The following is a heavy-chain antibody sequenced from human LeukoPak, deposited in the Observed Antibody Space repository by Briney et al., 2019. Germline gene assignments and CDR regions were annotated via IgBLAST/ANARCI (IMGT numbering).Heavy chain of an antibody. CDR3: ARDPAQLLRWYLDY. Sequence: GGSLRLSCAASGFTFSSYWMHWVRQAPGKWLVWVSRINSDGSSTSYADSVKGRFTISRDNAKNTLYLQMNSLRAEDTAVYYCARDPAQLLRWYLDYWGQGTLVTVSS. CDR1: GFTFSSYW. V-gene: IGHV3-74*01. D-gene: IGHD4-23*01. CDR2: INSDGSST. J-gene: IGHJ4*02.